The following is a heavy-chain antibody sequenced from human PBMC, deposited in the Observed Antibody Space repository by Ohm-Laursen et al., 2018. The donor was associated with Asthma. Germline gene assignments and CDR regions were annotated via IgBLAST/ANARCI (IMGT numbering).Heavy chain of an antibody. CDR1: GYTFTCYY. CDR2: INPSGGST. CDR3: ARHYCSSTSCYGDDAFDI. Sequence: SVKVSCKASGYTFTCYYMHWVRQAPGQGLEWMGIINPSGGSTSYAQKFQGRVTMTRDTSTSTVYMELSSLRSEDTAVYYCARHYCSSTSCYGDDAFDIWGQGTMVTVSS. D-gene: IGHD2-2*01. V-gene: IGHV1-46*01. J-gene: IGHJ3*02.